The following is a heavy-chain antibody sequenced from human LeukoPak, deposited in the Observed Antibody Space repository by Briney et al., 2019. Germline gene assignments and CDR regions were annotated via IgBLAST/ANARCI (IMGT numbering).Heavy chain of an antibody. CDR3: AGWEYYDFWSGYYQLDY. Sequence: GGSLRLSCAASGFTYSSYSMNWVRQAPGKGLEWVSSISSSSSYIYYADSVKGRFTISRDNAKNSLYLQMNSLRAEDTAVYYCAGWEYYDFWSGYYQLDYWGQGTLVTVSS. D-gene: IGHD3-3*01. J-gene: IGHJ4*02. V-gene: IGHV3-21*01. CDR1: GFTYSSYS. CDR2: ISSSSSYI.